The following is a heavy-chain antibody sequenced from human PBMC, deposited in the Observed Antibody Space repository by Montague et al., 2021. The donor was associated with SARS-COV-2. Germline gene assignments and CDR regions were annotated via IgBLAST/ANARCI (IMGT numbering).Heavy chain of an antibody. CDR1: GGSFSTYS. CDR2: IHHGGST. CDR3: ARLGDGVVPSPILGVGPYYYSSYIRS. V-gene: IGHV4-34*01. D-gene: IGHD3-10*01. Sequence: SETLSLTCAVYGGSFSTYSWNWIRQPPGKGLEWIGEIHHGGSTNSNPSLKSRVTISADTSKNQFSLKLTSVAAADTAVYYCARLGDGVVPSPILGVGPYYYSSYIRSSGNVTTVTV. J-gene: IGHJ6*03.